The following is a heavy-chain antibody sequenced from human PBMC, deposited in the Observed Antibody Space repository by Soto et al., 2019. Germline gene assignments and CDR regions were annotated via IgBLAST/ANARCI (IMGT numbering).Heavy chain of an antibody. CDR1: GGSISSSSYF. Sequence: QLQLQGSGPGLVKPSETLSLTCTVSGGSISSSSYFWGWIRQPPGKGLEWIGSIYDSETTYYNSSLKSRVTISVDTSKNRFSLILSSVTAADTAVYYCARHGFSSNSVSYWGQGTLVTVSS. J-gene: IGHJ4*02. D-gene: IGHD1-1*01. V-gene: IGHV4-39*01. CDR2: IYDSETT. CDR3: ARHGFSSNSVSY.